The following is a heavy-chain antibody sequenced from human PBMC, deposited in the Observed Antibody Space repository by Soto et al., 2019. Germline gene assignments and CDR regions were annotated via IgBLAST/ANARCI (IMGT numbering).Heavy chain of an antibody. V-gene: IGHV3-33*01. D-gene: IGHD3-16*01. CDR1: GFTFSSYG. CDR3: ARVTGDPYYYDMDV. CDR2: IWYDGSNK. J-gene: IGHJ6*02. Sequence: QVQLVESGGGVVQPGRSLRLSCAASGFTFSSYGMHWVRQAPGQGLEWVAVIWYDGSNKYYADSVRGRFTISRDNSKNTLYLQMNSLRAEDTAVYYCARVTGDPYYYDMDVWGQGTTVTVSS.